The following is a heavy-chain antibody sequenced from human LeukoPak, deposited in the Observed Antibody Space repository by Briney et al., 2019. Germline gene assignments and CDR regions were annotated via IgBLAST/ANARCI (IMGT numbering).Heavy chain of an antibody. CDR1: GFTFSSYA. CDR3: AKDLVVSGWPLDY. V-gene: IGHV3-23*01. J-gene: IGHJ4*02. CDR2: INNSGGST. D-gene: IGHD6-19*01. Sequence: GGSLRLSCAASGFTFSSYAMSWVRQAPGKGLEWVSTINNSGGSTYYADSVKGRFTISRDNSKNTLYLQMNSLRAEDTALYYCAKDLVVSGWPLDYWGQGTQVTVSS.